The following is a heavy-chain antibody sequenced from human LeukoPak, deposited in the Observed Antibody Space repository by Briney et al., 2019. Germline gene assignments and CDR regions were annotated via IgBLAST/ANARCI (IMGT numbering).Heavy chain of an antibody. CDR1: GYAFTGYY. V-gene: IGHV1-2*02. D-gene: IGHD1-26*01. CDR3: ARVADYSPGLTNVPY. J-gene: IGHJ4*02. CDR2: MNPNSGDT. Sequence: ASVKVSCKASGYAFTGYYMHWVRQAPGQGLEWMGWMNPNSGDTTYAQKFQGRVTMTRDTSISTAYMELSRLRSDDTAVYYCARVADYSPGLTNVPYWGQGTLSPSPQ.